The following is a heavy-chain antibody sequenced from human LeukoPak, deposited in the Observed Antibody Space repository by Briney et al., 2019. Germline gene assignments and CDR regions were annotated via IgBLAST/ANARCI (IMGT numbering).Heavy chain of an antibody. CDR1: GFTFSSYW. CDR3: ARWGATAGSWAGVDAFDI. V-gene: IGHV3-74*01. D-gene: IGHD2-15*01. J-gene: IGHJ3*02. CDR2: INTDGSTT. Sequence: AGGSLRLSCATAGFTFSSYWMHWVRQAPGKGLVWVSRINTDGSTTSYADSVKGRFTISRDNAKNTLYLQMNSLRAEDTAVYYCARWGATAGSWAGVDAFDIWGQGTMVTVSS.